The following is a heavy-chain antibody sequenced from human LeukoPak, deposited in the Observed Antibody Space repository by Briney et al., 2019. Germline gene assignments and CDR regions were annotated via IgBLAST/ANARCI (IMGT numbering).Heavy chain of an antibody. J-gene: IGHJ3*02. CDR3: ARDILPNDAFDI. Sequence: ASVKVSCKASGYTLTGYYMHWVRQAPGQGLEWMGWINPNRGGTKYAQKFQGRVTMTRDTSIATAYMELSRLRSDDTGVYFCARDILPNDAFDIWGLGTMVTVSS. CDR2: INPNRGGT. V-gene: IGHV1-2*02. CDR1: GYTLTGYY.